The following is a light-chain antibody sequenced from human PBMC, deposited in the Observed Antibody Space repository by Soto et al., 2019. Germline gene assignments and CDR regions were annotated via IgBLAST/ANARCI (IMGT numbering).Light chain of an antibody. Sequence: DIVMTQSPDSLAVSLGERATINCKSSQSVLYSSNNKNYLAWYQQKPGQPPKLLIYWASTRESGVPDRFSGSGSGTDFTLTISSLQADDVADYYCQQYYSTPPTFGGGTKVEIK. V-gene: IGKV4-1*01. CDR2: WAS. CDR1: QSVLYSSNNKNY. CDR3: QQYYSTPPT. J-gene: IGKJ4*01.